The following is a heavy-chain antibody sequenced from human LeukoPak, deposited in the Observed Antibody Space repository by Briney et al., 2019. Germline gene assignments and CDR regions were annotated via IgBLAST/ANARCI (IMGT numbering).Heavy chain of an antibody. V-gene: IGHV3-23*01. CDR1: GFTFSSYA. Sequence: GGSLRLSCAASGFTFSSYAMSWVRQAPGKGLEWVSAISGSGGSTYYADSVKGRFTISRDNSKNTLYLQMNSLRAEDTAVYYCAKDLSRATGANWFDPWGQGTLVTVSS. CDR2: ISGSGGST. J-gene: IGHJ5*02. CDR3: AKDLSRATGANWFDP. D-gene: IGHD5-12*01.